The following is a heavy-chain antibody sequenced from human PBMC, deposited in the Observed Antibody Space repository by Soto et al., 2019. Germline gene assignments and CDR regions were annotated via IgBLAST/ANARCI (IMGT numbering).Heavy chain of an antibody. Sequence: PSETVSLTCTVSGGSISSYYWSWIRQPPGKGLEWIGYIYYSGSTNYNPSLKSRVTISVDTSKNQFSLKLSSVTAADTAVYYCARHTRGLLYWFDPWGQGTLVTVSS. D-gene: IGHD6-19*01. J-gene: IGHJ5*02. V-gene: IGHV4-59*01. CDR2: IYYSGST. CDR1: GGSISSYY. CDR3: ARHTRGLLYWFDP.